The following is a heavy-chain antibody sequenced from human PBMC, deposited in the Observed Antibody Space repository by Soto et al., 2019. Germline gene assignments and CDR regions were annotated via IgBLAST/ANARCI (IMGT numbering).Heavy chain of an antibody. V-gene: IGHV3-23*01. D-gene: IGHD3-22*01. CDR2: ISGSGGST. Sequence: GGSLRLSCAASGFTFSSYAMSWVRQAPGKGLEWVSAISGSGGSTYYADSVKGRFTISRDNSKNTLYLQMNSLRAEDTAVYYCAKNGYVQGYYDSSGYSYYYFDYWGQGTLVTVSS. CDR3: AKNGYVQGYYDSSGYSYYYFDY. J-gene: IGHJ4*02. CDR1: GFTFSSYA.